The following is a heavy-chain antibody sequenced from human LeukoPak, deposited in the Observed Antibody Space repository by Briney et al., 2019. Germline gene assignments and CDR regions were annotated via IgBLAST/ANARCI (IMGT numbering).Heavy chain of an antibody. Sequence: GGSLRLSCGASGFTLNSYAMSWVRQAPGRGLECVSVISSGVGRTYYSDSVMGRLTIFRDNSKNTLYLQMNSLRAEDTAVYYCAKDRRELLGNFDYWGQGTLVTVSS. V-gene: IGHV3-23*01. CDR2: ISSGVGRT. J-gene: IGHJ4*02. CDR1: GFTLNSYA. D-gene: IGHD1-26*01. CDR3: AKDRRELLGNFDY.